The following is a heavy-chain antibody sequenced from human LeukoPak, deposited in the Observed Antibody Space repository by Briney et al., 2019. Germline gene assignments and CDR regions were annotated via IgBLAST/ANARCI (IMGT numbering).Heavy chain of an antibody. J-gene: IGHJ4*02. D-gene: IGHD6-19*01. V-gene: IGHV3-30*04. CDR3: ARDSAVAGTGFFVY. CDR2: ISYDGSNK. CDR1: GFTFSSYA. Sequence: PGGSLRLSCAASGFTFSSYAMHWVRQAPGKGLEWVAVISYDGSNKYYADSAKGRFTISRDNSKNTLYLQMNSLRAEDTAVYYCARDSAVAGTGFFVYWGQGTLVTVSS.